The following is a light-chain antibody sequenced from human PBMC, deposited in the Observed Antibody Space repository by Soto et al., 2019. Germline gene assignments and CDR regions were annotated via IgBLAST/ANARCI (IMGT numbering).Light chain of an antibody. V-gene: IGKV3-20*01. CDR2: GAS. Sequence: EIVLTQSPGTLSLSPGERATLLCRASQTISSTFLAWYQQKPGQAPRLLIYGASSRATGIPDRFSGSGSGTDFTLTISSLQPEDSATYYCQQADSFPLTFGGGTEVAI. CDR3: QQADSFPLT. CDR1: QTISSTF. J-gene: IGKJ4*01.